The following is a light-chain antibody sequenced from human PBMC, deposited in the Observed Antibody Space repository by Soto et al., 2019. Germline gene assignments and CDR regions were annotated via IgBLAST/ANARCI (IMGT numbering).Light chain of an antibody. CDR2: EVT. Sequence: QSVLTQPASVSGSPGQSITFSCTGTSSDVGRYNYVSWYQHHPGKAPKLLISEVTNRPSGVSNRFSGSKSGNTASLTISGLRAEDEADYYCSSYTISSTQVFGNGTKVTVL. CDR1: SSDVGRYNY. CDR3: SSYTISSTQV. V-gene: IGLV2-14*01. J-gene: IGLJ1*01.